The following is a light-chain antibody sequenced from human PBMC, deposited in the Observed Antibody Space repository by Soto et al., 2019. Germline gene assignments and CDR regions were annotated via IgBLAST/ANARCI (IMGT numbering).Light chain of an antibody. J-gene: IGKJ1*01. CDR1: QSVNSR. Sequence: EIVLTQSPGTLSLSPGERATLSCRASQSVNSRLAWYQHKPGQAPRLLIYGASTRATGLPARFSGSGSGTEFTLTISSPQPDDFATYYCQQYNSYSWTFGQGTKVDIK. CDR3: QQYNSYSWT. CDR2: GAS. V-gene: IGKV3-15*01.